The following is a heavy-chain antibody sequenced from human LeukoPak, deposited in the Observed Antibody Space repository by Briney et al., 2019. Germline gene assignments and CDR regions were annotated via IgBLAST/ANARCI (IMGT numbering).Heavy chain of an antibody. CDR3: ARTMVRFLPYYQYGMDV. V-gene: IGHV4-34*01. D-gene: IGHD3-10*01. CDR2: INHSGST. Sequence: SETLALTCAVYGGSFSGNYWRWIRQPPGKGLEWIGEINHSGSTNYNPSLKSRVTISVDTSKNQFSLKLSSVTAADTAVYYCARTMVRFLPYYQYGMDVWGQGTTVTVSS. CDR1: GGSFSGNY. J-gene: IGHJ6*02.